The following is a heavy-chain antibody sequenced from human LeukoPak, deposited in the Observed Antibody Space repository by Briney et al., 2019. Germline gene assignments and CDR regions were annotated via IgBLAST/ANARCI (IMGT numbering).Heavy chain of an antibody. CDR2: IIPNFGTA. D-gene: IGHD3-22*01. CDR1: GGTFSSYA. CDR3: ATIPNYYDSSGYYRDY. Sequence: ASVKVSCKASGGTFSSYAISWVRQAPGQGLEWMGGIIPNFGTANYAQKFQGRVTITADESTSTAYMELSSLRSEDTAVYYCATIPNYYDSSGYYRDYWGQGTLVTVSS. J-gene: IGHJ4*02. V-gene: IGHV1-69*13.